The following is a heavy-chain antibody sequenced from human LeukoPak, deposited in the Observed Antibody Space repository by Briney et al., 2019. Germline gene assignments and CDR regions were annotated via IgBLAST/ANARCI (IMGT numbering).Heavy chain of an antibody. D-gene: IGHD6-13*01. CDR1: GFTFDDYA. V-gene: IGHV3-9*01. J-gene: IGHJ4*02. CDR3: AKDIAPYSSSWYRPGYFDY. CDR2: ISWNSGSI. Sequence: GGPLRLSCAASGFTFDDYAMHWVRQAPGKGLEWVSGISWNSGSIGYADSVKGRFTISRDNAKNSLYLQMDSLRAEDTALYYCAKDIAPYSSSWYRPGYFDYWGQGTLVTVSS.